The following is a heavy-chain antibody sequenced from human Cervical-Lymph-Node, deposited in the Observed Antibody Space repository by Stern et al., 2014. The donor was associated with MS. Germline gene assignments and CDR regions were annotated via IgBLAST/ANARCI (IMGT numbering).Heavy chain of an antibody. CDR1: GGSISSNNW. D-gene: IGHD2-2*01. V-gene: IGHV4-4*02. Sequence: QVQLQESGPGLVKPSGTLSLTCAVSGGSISSNNWWTWVRQHPGKGLEWIAEIYHSGITNYNPYLLSRAFISVNKSKTQFSLKMTSVTAADTAIYYCAVRHCTTTTCSNWFDPWGQGTLVTVSS. J-gene: IGHJ5*02. CDR3: AVRHCTTTTCSNWFDP. CDR2: IYHSGIT.